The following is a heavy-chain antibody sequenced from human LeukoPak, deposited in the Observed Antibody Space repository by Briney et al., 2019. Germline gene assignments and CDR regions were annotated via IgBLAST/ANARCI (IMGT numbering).Heavy chain of an antibody. CDR1: GGSINSYY. CDR2: IYYSGST. Sequence: PSETLSLTCTVSGGSINSYYWSWIRQPPGKALEWVGYIYYSGSTNYNPSLKSRLTISVDTSKNQFSLKLSSVTAADTAVYYCARIRPTVVPGGWYYDLWGRATLVTV. V-gene: IGHV4-59*01. D-gene: IGHD4-23*01. CDR3: ARIRPTVVPGGWYYDL. J-gene: IGHJ2*01.